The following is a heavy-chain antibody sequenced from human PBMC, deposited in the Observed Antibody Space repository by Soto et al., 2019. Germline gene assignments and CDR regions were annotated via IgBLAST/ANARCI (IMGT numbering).Heavy chain of an antibody. J-gene: IGHJ6*02. V-gene: IGHV3-30-3*01. CDR2: ISYDGSNT. CDR3: ARDHGMFLSYYYYGMDV. D-gene: IGHD3-10*02. CDR1: GFTFSRFS. Sequence: QVQLVESGGGVVQPGRSLTLSCAASGFTFSRFSMHWVRQAPGKGLAWVAVISYDGSNTHYAESVKGRFNISRDDSKSAVSRQMNNLRVEDPGVYYCARDHGMFLSYYYYGMDVWGQGTTVSVSS.